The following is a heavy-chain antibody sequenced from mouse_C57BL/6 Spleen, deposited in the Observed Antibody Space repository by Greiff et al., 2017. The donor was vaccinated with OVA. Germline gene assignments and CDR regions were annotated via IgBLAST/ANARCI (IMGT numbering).Heavy chain of an antibody. CDR3: TTGIYYGNYELNYYAMDY. V-gene: IGHV6-6*01. J-gene: IGHJ4*01. CDR2: IRNKANNHAT. D-gene: IGHD2-1*01. Sequence: EVKLVESGGGLVQPGGSMKLSCAASGFTFSDAWMDWVRQSPEKGLEWVAEIRNKANNHATYYAESVKGRFTISRDDSKSSVYLQMNSLRAEDTGIYYCTTGIYYGNYELNYYAMDYWGQGTSVTVSS. CDR1: GFTFSDAW.